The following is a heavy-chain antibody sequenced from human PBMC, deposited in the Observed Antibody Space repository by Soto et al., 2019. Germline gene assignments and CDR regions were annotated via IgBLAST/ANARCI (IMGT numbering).Heavy chain of an antibody. CDR2: IIGGGGTT. Sequence: EVQLLESGGGLVQPGGSLRLSCTASGFTFSSYAMSWVRQAPGKGLEWVSTIIGGGGTTFYEDSVKGRFTISRDNSKNTLYLQMNSLRDEDTALYYCAKNIGSDWIGDYWGPGTLVTVSS. CDR1: GFTFSSYA. V-gene: IGHV3-23*01. D-gene: IGHD1-26*01. J-gene: IGHJ4*02. CDR3: AKNIGSDWIGDY.